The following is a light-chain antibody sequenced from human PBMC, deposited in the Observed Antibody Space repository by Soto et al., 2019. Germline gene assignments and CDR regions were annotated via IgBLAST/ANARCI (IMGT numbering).Light chain of an antibody. CDR1: SSDVGGYNY. J-gene: IGLJ1*01. Sequence: QSALTQPASVSGSPGQSITISCTGTSSDVGGYNYVSWYQQHPGKAPKFMIYDVSNRPSGVSNRFSGSNSGNTASLTISRLQAEDEADYYCSSYTTSNTRQIVFGTGTKLTVL. V-gene: IGLV2-14*01. CDR2: DVS. CDR3: SSYTTSNTRQIV.